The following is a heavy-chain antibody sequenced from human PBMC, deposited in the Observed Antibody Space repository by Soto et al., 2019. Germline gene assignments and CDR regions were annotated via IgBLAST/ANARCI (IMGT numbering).Heavy chain of an antibody. CDR2: IYYTGSA. CDR3: ARGFSPAFRGLFCFDS. D-gene: IGHD3-16*01. V-gene: IGHV4-30-4*01. CDR1: GDSSISGPYY. Sequence: QVQLQESGPGLVKPSQTLALTCTVSGDSSISGPYYWSWIRQLPGKGLEYIGYIYYTGSAYHNPSFKSWLTISIATIKDQFSLMLTSVTAAVTGVYFCARGFSPAFRGLFCFDSLVQGTLVSVSS. J-gene: IGHJ5*01.